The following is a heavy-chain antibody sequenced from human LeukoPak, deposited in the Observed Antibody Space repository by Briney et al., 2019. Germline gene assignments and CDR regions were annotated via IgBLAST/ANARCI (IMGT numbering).Heavy chain of an antibody. CDR3: ARVGTWELQRVFDY. CDR2: IPKAGTES. CDR1: GFTFTDYW. D-gene: IGHD1-26*01. J-gene: IGHJ4*02. Sequence: PGGSLRLSCAASGFTFTDYWMTWVRQVPGKGLEWVANIPKAGTESYYVDSVKGRFAISRDNAKNSLYLQLSSLRVDDTAVYYCARVGTWELQRVFDYWGQGTLVTVSS. V-gene: IGHV3-7*01.